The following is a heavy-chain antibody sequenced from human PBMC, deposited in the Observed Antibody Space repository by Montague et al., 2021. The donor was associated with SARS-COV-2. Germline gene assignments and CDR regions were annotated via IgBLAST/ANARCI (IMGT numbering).Heavy chain of an antibody. CDR3: ARSQDCSTTSCHFDY. CDR2: IYDSGST. V-gene: IGHV4-39*01. J-gene: IGHJ4*02. D-gene: IGHD2-2*01. Sequence: SETLSLTCTVSGGSISSSNYYWDWIRQPPGKGLEWIGSIYDSGSTYYNPSFKSRVTISVDTSKNQFSLKLSSVTAADTAVYYCARSQDCSTTSCHFDYWGQGTLVTVSS. CDR1: GGSISSSNYY.